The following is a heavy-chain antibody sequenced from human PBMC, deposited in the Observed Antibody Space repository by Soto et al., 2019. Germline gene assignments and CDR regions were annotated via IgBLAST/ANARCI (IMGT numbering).Heavy chain of an antibody. CDR2: INTDNGKT. D-gene: IGHD2-8*02. V-gene: IGHV1-3*04. CDR1: GYAFTKYS. Sequence: GASVKVSCKASGYAFTKYSMHWVRQAPGQRIEWMGWINTDNGKTRDSQRLQDRVTLTRVTSANTDYMELTSLTYEDTAVYYSARAGNCTGNTCFSGCLDPWGQGSLVTFSS. J-gene: IGHJ5*02. CDR3: ARAGNCTGNTCFSGCLDP.